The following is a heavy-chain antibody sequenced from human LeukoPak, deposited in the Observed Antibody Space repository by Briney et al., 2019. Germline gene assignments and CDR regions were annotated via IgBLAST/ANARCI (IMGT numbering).Heavy chain of an antibody. CDR3: TRSLNYYDSSAHYLNWFDP. V-gene: IGHV3-23*01. CDR2: ISGSGDST. Sequence: GASLRLFCAASGFTFSSYAMNWVRQAPGKGLEWVSSISGSGDSTYYADSVKGRFTISRDKSKNTLYLQMNSLRAEDTAVYYCTRSLNYYDSSAHYLNWFDPWGQGTLVTVSS. CDR1: GFTFSSYA. D-gene: IGHD3-22*01. J-gene: IGHJ5*02.